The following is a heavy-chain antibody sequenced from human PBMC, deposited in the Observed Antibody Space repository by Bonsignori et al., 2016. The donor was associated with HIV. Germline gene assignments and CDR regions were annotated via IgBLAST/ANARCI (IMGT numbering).Heavy chain of an antibody. CDR3: ARVWGSRGLDL. CDR2: ISSSGSHI. J-gene: IGHJ5*02. CDR1: GFIFTSYR. V-gene: IGHV3-21*02. Sequence: DVQLVESGGGLVKPGGSLRLSCAASGFIFTSYRMNWVRQAPGKGLEWVSSISSSGSHIFYADSLKGRFTISRDNTNNFLYLQMSSLRAEDTAVYYCARVWGSRGLDLWGQGILVTVSA. D-gene: IGHD3-16*01.